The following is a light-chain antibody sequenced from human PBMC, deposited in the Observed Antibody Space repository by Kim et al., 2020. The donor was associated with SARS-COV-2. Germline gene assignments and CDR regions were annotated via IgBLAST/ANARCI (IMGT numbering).Light chain of an antibody. CDR3: NSRDSNDDVV. Sequence: SSELPQDPAVSVALGQTVRITCHGDSLRSYYATWYQQKPGQAPILVIYGKNNRPSGIPDRFSGSSSGNTASFTITGTQAGDEADYYCNSRDSNDDVVFGG. J-gene: IGLJ2*01. CDR2: GKN. CDR1: SLRSYY. V-gene: IGLV3-19*01.